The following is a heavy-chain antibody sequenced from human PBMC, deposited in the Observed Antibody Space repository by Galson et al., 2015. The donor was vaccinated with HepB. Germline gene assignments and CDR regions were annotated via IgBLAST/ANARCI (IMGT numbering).Heavy chain of an antibody. D-gene: IGHD2-2*01. Sequence: SLRLSCAASGFTFSSYAMSWVRQAPGKGLEWVSAISGSGGSTYYADSVKGRFTISRDNSKNTLYLQMNSLRAEDTAVYYCAKHHRDCSSTSCYSARYYYMDVWGKGTTVTVSS. CDR1: GFTFSSYA. J-gene: IGHJ6*03. CDR2: ISGSGGST. CDR3: AKHHRDCSSTSCYSARYYYMDV. V-gene: IGHV3-23*01.